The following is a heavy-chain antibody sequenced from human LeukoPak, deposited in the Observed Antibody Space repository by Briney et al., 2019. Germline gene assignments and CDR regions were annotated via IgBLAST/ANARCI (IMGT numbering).Heavy chain of an antibody. V-gene: IGHV1-18*01. CDR2: ISAYNGNT. J-gene: IGHJ6*02. CDR3: ARALSPTVTTGGVLYYYYGMDV. Sequence: ASVKISCKASGYTFTSYGISWVRQAPGQGLEWMGWISAYNGNTNYAQKLQGRVTMTTDTSTSTAYMELRSLRSDDTAVYYCARALSPTVTTGGVLYYYYGMDVWGQGTTVTVSS. D-gene: IGHD4-17*01. CDR1: GYTFTSYG.